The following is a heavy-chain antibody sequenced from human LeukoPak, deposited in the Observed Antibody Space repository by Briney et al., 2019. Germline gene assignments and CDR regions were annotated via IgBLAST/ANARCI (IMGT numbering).Heavy chain of an antibody. CDR2: INPNSGGT. Sequence: ASVKVSCKASGYTFTGYYMHWVRQAPGQGLEWMGWINPNSGGTNYAQKFQGRVTMTRDTSISTAYMELSRLRSDDTAVYYCAGVGGGYCSGGSCYSGYWFDPWGQGTLVTVSS. CDR3: AGVGGGYCSGGSCYSGYWFDP. J-gene: IGHJ5*02. CDR1: GYTFTGYY. V-gene: IGHV1-2*02. D-gene: IGHD2-15*01.